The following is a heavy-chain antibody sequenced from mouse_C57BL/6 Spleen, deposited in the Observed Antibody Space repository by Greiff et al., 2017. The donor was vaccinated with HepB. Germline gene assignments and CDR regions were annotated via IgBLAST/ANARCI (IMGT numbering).Heavy chain of an antibody. J-gene: IGHJ3*01. CDR3: ATYYGSSYGAY. CDR2: IDPSDSET. Sequence: QVQLQQPGAELVRPGSSVKLSCKASGYTFTSYWMHWVKQRPIQGLEWIGNIDPSDSETHYNQKFKDKATLTVDKSSSTAYMQLSSLTSEDSAVYYCATYYGSSYGAYWGQGTLVTVSA. V-gene: IGHV1-52*01. CDR1: GYTFTSYW. D-gene: IGHD1-1*01.